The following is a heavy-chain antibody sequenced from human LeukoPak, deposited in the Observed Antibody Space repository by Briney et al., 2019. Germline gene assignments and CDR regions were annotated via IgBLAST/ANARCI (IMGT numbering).Heavy chain of an antibody. CDR2: IYDSGST. CDR3: ARRNSNSGWCRDNY. CDR1: GGSIDSYY. Sequence: SETLSLTCTVSGGSIDSYYWSWIRQPPGKGLEWIGYIYDSGSTKYNPSLKGRVTISVDMSKNQFSLQLTSVTAADTAVYYCARRNSNSGWCRDNYWGQGTLVTVSS. V-gene: IGHV4-59*08. D-gene: IGHD6-19*01. J-gene: IGHJ4*02.